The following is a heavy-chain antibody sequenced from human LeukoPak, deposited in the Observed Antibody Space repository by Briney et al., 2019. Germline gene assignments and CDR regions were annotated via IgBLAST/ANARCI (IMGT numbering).Heavy chain of an antibody. Sequence: GXTXXSYAXSWVRQAPXKXXEWVSAISGSGGSTYYADSVKGRFTISRDNSKXTLYLQMNSLRAEETAVYYXXXXXXXXXXXXRXXPWXQGTLVXVSS. CDR1: GXTXXSYA. CDR2: ISGSGGST. J-gene: IGHJ5*02. V-gene: IGHV3-23*01. CDR3: XXXXXXXXXXXRXXP.